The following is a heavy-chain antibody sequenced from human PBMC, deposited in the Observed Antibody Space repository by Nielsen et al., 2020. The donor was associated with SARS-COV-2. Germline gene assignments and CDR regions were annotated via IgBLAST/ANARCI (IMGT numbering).Heavy chain of an antibody. CDR3: ASPNRYCSSTSCYFDYYGMDV. V-gene: IGHV4-39*01. D-gene: IGHD2-2*01. CDR1: GGSISSSSYY. Sequence: SETLSLTCTVSGGSISSSSYYWGWIRQPPGKGLEWIGSIYYSGSTYYNPSLKSRVTISVDTSKNQFSLKLSSVTAADTAVYYCASPNRYCSSTSCYFDYYGMDVWGQGTTVTVSS. J-gene: IGHJ6*02. CDR2: IYYSGST.